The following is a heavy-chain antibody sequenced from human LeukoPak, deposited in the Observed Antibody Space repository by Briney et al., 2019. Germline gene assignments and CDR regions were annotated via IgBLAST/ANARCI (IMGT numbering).Heavy chain of an antibody. Sequence: SETLSLTCAVYNGSFSGYYWSWIRQPPGKGLEWLGEINHRGRTYYNPSLLSRVTISVDTSKNQLSLKVTSVTAADTAVYYCARGDIPDYWGQGTLVTVSS. CDR3: ARGDIPDY. CDR2: INHRGRT. V-gene: IGHV4-34*01. J-gene: IGHJ4*02. CDR1: NGSFSGYY. D-gene: IGHD2-15*01.